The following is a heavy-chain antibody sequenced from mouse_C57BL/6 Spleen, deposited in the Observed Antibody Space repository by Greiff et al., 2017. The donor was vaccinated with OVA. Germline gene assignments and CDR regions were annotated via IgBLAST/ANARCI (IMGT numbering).Heavy chain of an antibody. CDR2: IDPETGGT. CDR3: TRETAQVSFAY. D-gene: IGHD3-2*02. CDR1: GYTFTDYE. J-gene: IGHJ3*01. V-gene: IGHV1-15*01. Sequence: VQLQQSGAELVRPGASVTLSCKASGYTFTDYELPWVTQTPVHGLEWIGAIDPETGGTAYNQKFKGKAILTADKSSSTAYMELRSLTSEDSAVYYCTRETAQVSFAYWGQGTLVTVSA.